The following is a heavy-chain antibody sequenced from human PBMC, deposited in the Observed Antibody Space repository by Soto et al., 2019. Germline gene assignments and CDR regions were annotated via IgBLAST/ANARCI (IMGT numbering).Heavy chain of an antibody. CDR3: ARPFCSSNSCHNWFDS. J-gene: IGHJ5*01. V-gene: IGHV1-2*02. CDR1: GYIFTGYY. Sequence: PGASVKVSCKASGYIFTGYYINWVRQAPGQGLEWMGWINPNSGDTSFLQKFQGRVSMTTDTSINTAYMELSRVTSDDTAVYYCARPFCSSNSCHNWFDSWGQGTLVTVSS. D-gene: IGHD2-2*01. CDR2: INPNSGDT.